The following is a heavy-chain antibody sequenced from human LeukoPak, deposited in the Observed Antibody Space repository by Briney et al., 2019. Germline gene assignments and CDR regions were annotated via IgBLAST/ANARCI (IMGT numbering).Heavy chain of an antibody. Sequence: GGSLRLSCAASGFTVSGNFMSWVRQAPGKGLEWVSLIYGAGSTYYADSVKGRFTISRDSSRNTLYLQMNSLRAEDTAVYFCARGTTLVTTKGAFDIWGPGTMVTVSS. J-gene: IGHJ3*02. V-gene: IGHV3-53*01. CDR2: IYGAGST. CDR3: ARGTTLVTTKGAFDI. CDR1: GFTVSGNF. D-gene: IGHD4-17*01.